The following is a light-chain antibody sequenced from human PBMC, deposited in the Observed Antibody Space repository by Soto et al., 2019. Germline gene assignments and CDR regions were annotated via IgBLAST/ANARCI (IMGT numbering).Light chain of an antibody. CDR2: EVT. CDR3: GSYSSTTTREV. Sequence: QSVLAQPASVSGYPGQSITISCTGASSDVGGYDFVSWYQHHPGTPPKLIIYEVTQRPSGVSHRFSGSKSASTASLTISGLQVEDEAYYFCGSYSSTTTREVFGTGTKVTVL. J-gene: IGLJ1*01. CDR1: SSDVGGYDF. V-gene: IGLV2-14*01.